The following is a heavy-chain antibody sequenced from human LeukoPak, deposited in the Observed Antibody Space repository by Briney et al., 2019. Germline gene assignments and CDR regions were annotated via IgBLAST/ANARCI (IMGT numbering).Heavy chain of an antibody. CDR3: AKDQYGGDVYHYYGMDV. V-gene: IGHV3-23*01. CDR2: ISGSGGST. CDR1: GFTFSSYA. D-gene: IGHD1-26*01. J-gene: IGHJ6*02. Sequence: GGSLRLSCAASGFTFSSYAMSWVRQAPGKGLEWVSAISGSGGSTYYADSVKGRFTISRGNSKNTLYLQMNSLRAEDTAVYYCAKDQYGGDVYHYYGMDVWGQGTTVTVSS.